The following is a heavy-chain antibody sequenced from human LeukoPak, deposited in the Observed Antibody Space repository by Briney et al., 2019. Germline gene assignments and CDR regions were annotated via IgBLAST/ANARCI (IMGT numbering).Heavy chain of an antibody. CDR2: ISSSSSYI. V-gene: IGHV3-21*04. CDR3: AKYSSGSLRAFDI. J-gene: IGHJ3*02. Sequence: PGGSLRLSCAASGFTFSSYAMNWVRQAPGKGLEWVSSISSSSSYIYYADSVKGRFTISRDNAKNSLYLQMNSLRAEDTAFYYCAKYSSGSLRAFDIWGQGTMVTVSS. D-gene: IGHD6-19*01. CDR1: GFTFSSYA.